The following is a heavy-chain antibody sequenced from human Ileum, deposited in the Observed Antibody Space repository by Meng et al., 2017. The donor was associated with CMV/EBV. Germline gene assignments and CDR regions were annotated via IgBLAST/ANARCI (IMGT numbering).Heavy chain of an antibody. J-gene: IGHJ4*02. D-gene: IGHD1-26*01. V-gene: IGHV3-23*03. CDR3: AKGSKWVQFDY. CDR2: IYTGSSAR. CDR1: GFTFRDFA. Sequence: GESLKISCEASGFTFRDFAMTCVRQAPGKGLEWVSVIYTGSSARFYADSVKGRFTVSRDDSKNTLYLRISSLRADDTATYYCAKGSKWVQFDYWGQGARVTVSS.